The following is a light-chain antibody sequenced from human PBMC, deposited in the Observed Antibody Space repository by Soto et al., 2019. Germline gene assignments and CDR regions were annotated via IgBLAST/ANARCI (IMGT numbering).Light chain of an antibody. CDR2: SNS. CDR1: GSNIGDNP. V-gene: IGLV1-44*01. Sequence: QSVLTQPPSASGTPGQRVTISCSGSGSNIGDNPVNWYQQLPGTAPKLLIYSNSQRPSGVPDRFSVSKSGTSASLAISGLQSEDEADYYCAAWDDSLNGDVFGTGTKLTVL. J-gene: IGLJ1*01. CDR3: AAWDDSLNGDV.